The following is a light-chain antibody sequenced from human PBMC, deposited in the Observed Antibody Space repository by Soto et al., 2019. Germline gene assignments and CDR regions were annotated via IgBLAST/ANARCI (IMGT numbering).Light chain of an antibody. CDR3: QQYNSYWT. J-gene: IGKJ1*01. CDR1: QSISSW. V-gene: IGKV1-5*03. Sequence: DIQMTQSPSTLSASVGDRVTITCRASQSISSWLAWYQQKPGKAPKLLIYKASSLESGVPSRFSGSGSGTEFTLTISSLQPDDFATYYCQQYNSYWTFGQX. CDR2: KAS.